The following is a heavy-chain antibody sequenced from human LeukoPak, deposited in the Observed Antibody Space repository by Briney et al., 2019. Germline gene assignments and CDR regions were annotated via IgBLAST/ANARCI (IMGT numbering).Heavy chain of an antibody. CDR1: GFIVSRNY. CDR3: ARDRRYSSSWYFWN. J-gene: IGHJ4*02. V-gene: IGHV3-53*01. CDR2: IYSGGDT. D-gene: IGHD6-13*01. Sequence: GGSLRLSCAVSGFIVSRNYMSWVRQAPGKGLEWVSIIYSGGDTYYADSVKGRFTISRDNSNNTPYLQMNSLRAEDTGVYYCARDRRYSSSWYFWNWGQGALVTVSS.